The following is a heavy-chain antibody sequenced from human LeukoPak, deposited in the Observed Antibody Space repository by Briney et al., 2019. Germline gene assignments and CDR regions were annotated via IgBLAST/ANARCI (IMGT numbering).Heavy chain of an antibody. CDR2: ISAYNGNT. J-gene: IGHJ4*02. CDR1: GYTFTSYG. V-gene: IGHV1-18*01. D-gene: IGHD3-3*01. Sequence: GASVKVSCKASGYTFTSYGISWVRQAPGQGLEWMGWISAYNGNTNYAQKLQGRVTMTTDTSTSTAYMELRSLRSGDTAVYYCARVPFQVYDFWSGYYPDYWGQGTLVTVSS. CDR3: ARVPFQVYDFWSGYYPDY.